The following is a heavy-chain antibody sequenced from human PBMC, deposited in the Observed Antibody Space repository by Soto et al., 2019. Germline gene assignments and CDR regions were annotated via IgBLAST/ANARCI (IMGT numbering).Heavy chain of an antibody. CDR1: GFTFSNYG. J-gene: IGHJ4*02. D-gene: IGHD4-17*01. Sequence: QVQLVESGGGVVQPGRSLRLSCAASGFTFSNYGMHWVRQAPGKGLEWVAVISYHGSDKYYADSVKGRFTISRDNSKKTLYLQMDSLRAEDTAVSYCAKDHLTTTVTTVGYWGQGTLVTVSS. V-gene: IGHV3-30*18. CDR3: AKDHLTTTVTTVGY. CDR2: ISYHGSDK.